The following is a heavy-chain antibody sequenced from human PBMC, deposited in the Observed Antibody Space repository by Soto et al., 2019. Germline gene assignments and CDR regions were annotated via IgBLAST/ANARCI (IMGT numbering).Heavy chain of an antibody. Sequence: LSLTCNVSGASVSHGYWSWIRQPPGKGLEWIGFMYFGGSFNYNPSLTSRATISVEASKNQFSMKLTSVTASDTAVYYCARSYYDSTGFAVDPWGQGTLVTVSS. CDR2: MYFGGSF. D-gene: IGHD3-22*01. V-gene: IGHV4-59*02. CDR3: ARSYYDSTGFAVDP. J-gene: IGHJ5*02. CDR1: GASVSHGY.